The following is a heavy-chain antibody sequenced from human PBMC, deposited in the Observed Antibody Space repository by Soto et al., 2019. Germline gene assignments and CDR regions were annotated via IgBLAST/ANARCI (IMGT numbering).Heavy chain of an antibody. J-gene: IGHJ3*02. Sequence: QVQLVQSGAEVKKPGSSVKVSCKASGGTFSSYAISWVRQAPGQGLEWMGGIIPIFGTANYAQKFQGSVTLTVDEATSTAYMELSSLRSEDTAVYYCARASYLVGSSVAAPSTDAFDIWGQGTMVTVSS. CDR3: ARASYLVGSSVAAPSTDAFDI. V-gene: IGHV1-69*01. CDR2: IIPIFGTA. CDR1: GGTFSSYA. D-gene: IGHD2-15*01.